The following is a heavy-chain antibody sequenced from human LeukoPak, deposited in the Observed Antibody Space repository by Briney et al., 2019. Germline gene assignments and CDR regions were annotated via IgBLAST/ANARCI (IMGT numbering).Heavy chain of an antibody. CDR1: GFTFSDYY. D-gene: IGHD3-10*01. CDR2: ISSSGSTI. J-gene: IGHJ3*02. V-gene: IGHV3-11*01. CDR3: ARARRYYYDTFDI. Sequence: GGSLRLSCAASGFTFSDYYMSWIRQAPGKGLEWVSYISSSGSTIYYADSVKGRFTISRDNAKNSLYLQMNSLRAEDTAVYYCARARRYYYDTFDIWGQGTMVTVSS.